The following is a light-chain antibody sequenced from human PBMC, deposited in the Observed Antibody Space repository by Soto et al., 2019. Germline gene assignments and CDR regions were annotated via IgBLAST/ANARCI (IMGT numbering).Light chain of an antibody. J-gene: IGLJ2*01. CDR2: DVS. CDR3: SSYTSSSTLL. Sequence: QSALTQPASVSGSPGQSITISCTGTSSDVGGYNYVSWYQQHPGKAPKLMIYDVSHRPSGVSNRFSGSKSGNTASLTISGLKAEDEADYYCSSYTSSSTLLFGGGTKLTVL. V-gene: IGLV2-14*01. CDR1: SSDVGGYNY.